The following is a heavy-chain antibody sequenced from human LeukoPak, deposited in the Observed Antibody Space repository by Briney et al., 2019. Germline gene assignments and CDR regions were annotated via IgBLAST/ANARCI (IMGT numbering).Heavy chain of an antibody. CDR1: GFTVSSSN. CDR2: IYSGGST. Sequence: PGGSLRLSCSASGFTVSSSNMNWVRQAPGKGLEWISVIYSGGSTHYADSVKGRFTISRDNSKNTLFLQMNSLRAEDTAVYYCAKEEQQFDYFDYWGQGTLVTVSS. D-gene: IGHD6-6*01. V-gene: IGHV3-53*01. CDR3: AKEEQQFDYFDY. J-gene: IGHJ4*02.